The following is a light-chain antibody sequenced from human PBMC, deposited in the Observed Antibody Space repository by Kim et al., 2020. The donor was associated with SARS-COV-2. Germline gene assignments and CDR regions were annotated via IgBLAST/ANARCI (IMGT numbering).Light chain of an antibody. CDR3: QQYDNFRLT. CDR2: DTI. V-gene: IGKV1-33*01. J-gene: IGKJ4*01. Sequence: ASVGDRVTITCQANQDIGNSLNWYQQRPGEAPKLLSYDTITLQRGVPSRFSGSGSGTDFSFTISSLQPEDFATYFCQQYDNFRLTFGGGTKVDIK. CDR1: QDIGNS.